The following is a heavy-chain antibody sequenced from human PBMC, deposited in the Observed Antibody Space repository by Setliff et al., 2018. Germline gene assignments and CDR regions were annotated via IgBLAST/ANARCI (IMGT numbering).Heavy chain of an antibody. CDR3: ARDPGNGHYMDV. CDR1: GGSIGHYY. V-gene: IGHV4-4*08. Sequence: PSETLSLTCIVSGGSIGHYYWNCIRQPPGKGLEWIGYVYTSGSTNYNPSLKSRVTISVDTSKNQLSLRLTSVTAADTAVYYCARDPGNGHYMDVWGKGATVTVSS. J-gene: IGHJ6*03. CDR2: VYTSGST.